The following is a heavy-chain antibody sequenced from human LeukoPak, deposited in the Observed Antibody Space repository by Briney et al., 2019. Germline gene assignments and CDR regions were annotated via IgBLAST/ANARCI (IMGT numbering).Heavy chain of an antibody. D-gene: IGHD3-9*01. CDR1: EFTFSDYS. V-gene: IGHV3-30*14. Sequence: GGSLRLSCAASEFTFSDYSMHWVRQAPGKGLEWLAVVLFDGSHKSSAESVEGRFTISRDNSKNILYLQMDSLRPEDTAVYYCARALNPNYDTLTGHYRGRDSYYYYGMDVWGQGTTVTVSS. CDR3: ARALNPNYDTLTGHYRGRDSYYYYGMDV. CDR2: VLFDGSHK. J-gene: IGHJ6*02.